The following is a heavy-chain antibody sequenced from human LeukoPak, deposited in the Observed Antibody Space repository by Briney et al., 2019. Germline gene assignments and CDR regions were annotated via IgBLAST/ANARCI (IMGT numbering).Heavy chain of an antibody. D-gene: IGHD2-21*02. V-gene: IGHV3-7*04. CDR2: IHQDGNEK. Sequence: GGSLRLCCAASGFTFRTYWMSWVRQAPGKGLEWVANIHQDGNEKYYVDSVKGRFTISRDNAKNSLYLQMNSLRVKDTAVYYCARGDDFSGDYWGQGTLVTVSS. CDR1: GFTFRTYW. CDR3: ARGDDFSGDY. J-gene: IGHJ4*02.